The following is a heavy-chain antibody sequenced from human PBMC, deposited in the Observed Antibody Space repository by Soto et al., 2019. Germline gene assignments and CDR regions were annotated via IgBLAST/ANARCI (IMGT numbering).Heavy chain of an antibody. V-gene: IGHV1-46*03. CDR2: INPSGGST. D-gene: IGHD4-17*01. CDR1: GYTYTSNY. CDR3: ASLSYGDYAYGMDV. J-gene: IGHJ6*02. Sequence: ASVKVSCKASGYTYTSNYMHWVRQAPGQGLEWMGIINPSGGSTSYAQKFQGRVTMTRDTSTSTVYMELSSLRSEDTAVYYCASLSYGDYAYGMDVWGQGTTVTISS.